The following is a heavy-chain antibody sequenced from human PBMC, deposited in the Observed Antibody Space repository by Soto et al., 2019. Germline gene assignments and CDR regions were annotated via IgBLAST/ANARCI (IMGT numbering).Heavy chain of an antibody. V-gene: IGHV4-59*01. CDR3: ARAGSGYSFDY. Sequence: QVQLQESGPGLVKPSETLSLTCTVSGGSISSYYWSWIRQPPGKGLEWIGYIYSSGSTDYNSSLKSRVTISVDTSKNQLSLKLTSVTAADTAAYYCARAGSGYSFDYWGQGSLVTVSS. CDR2: IYSSGST. CDR1: GGSISSYY. J-gene: IGHJ4*02. D-gene: IGHD3-3*01.